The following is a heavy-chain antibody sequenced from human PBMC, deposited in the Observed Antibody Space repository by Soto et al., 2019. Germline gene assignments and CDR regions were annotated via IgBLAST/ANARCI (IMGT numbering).Heavy chain of an antibody. CDR2: IYPRDSDS. V-gene: IGHV5-51*01. J-gene: IGHJ5*01. CDR1: GYTFAKYW. D-gene: IGHD4-17*01. CDR3: ARLRRIGDYGSAFDT. Sequence: EVQLVQSGAELKKPGESLNISCSASGYTFAKYWIGWVRQKSGKGLEWMGIIYPRDSDSRYSPSFQGQVTFSVDESITTAYLQWTNLKSSDTGMYYCARLRRIGDYGSAFDTWGQGTLVIVSS.